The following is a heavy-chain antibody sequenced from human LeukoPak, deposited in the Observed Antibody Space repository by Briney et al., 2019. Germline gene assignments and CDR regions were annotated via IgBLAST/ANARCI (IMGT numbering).Heavy chain of an antibody. CDR3: ARELHDGGRAFDI. CDR2: IIPIFGTA. CDR1: GGTFSSYA. J-gene: IGHJ3*02. V-gene: IGHV1-69*06. Sequence: GSSVKVSCKASGGTFSSYAISWVRQAPGQGLEWMGGIIPIFGTANYAQKFQGRVTITADKSTSTAYMELSSLRSEDTAVYYCARELHDGGRAFDIWGQGTMVTVSS. D-gene: IGHD3-16*01.